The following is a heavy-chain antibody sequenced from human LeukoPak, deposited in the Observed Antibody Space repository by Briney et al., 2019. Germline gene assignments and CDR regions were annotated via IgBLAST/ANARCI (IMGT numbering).Heavy chain of an antibody. CDR3: AREEKEATVTTQRVYYYYGMDV. J-gene: IGHJ6*02. CDR2: ISYDGSNK. CDR1: GFIFSSYA. V-gene: IGHV3-30-3*01. Sequence: GGSLRLFCAASGFIFSSYAMHWVRQAPGKGLEWVAVISYDGSNKYYADSVKGRFTISRDNSKNTLYLQMNSLRAEDTAVYYCAREEKEATVTTQRVYYYYGMDVWGQGTTVTVSS. D-gene: IGHD4-17*01.